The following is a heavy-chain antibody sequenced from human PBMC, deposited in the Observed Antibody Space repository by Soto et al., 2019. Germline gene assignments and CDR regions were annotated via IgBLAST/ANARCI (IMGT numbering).Heavy chain of an antibody. V-gene: IGHV1-18*01. CDR2: ISAYNGNT. CDR1: GYAFTSYG. J-gene: IGHJ4*02. Sequence: ASVKVSCKASGYAFTSYGIIWVRQAPGQGLEWMGWISAYNGNTNYAQKPQGRVTMTTDTSTSTAYMELRSLRSDDTAVYYCAVGYCSSTSCYAGDYWGQGTLVTVSS. CDR3: AVGYCSSTSCYAGDY. D-gene: IGHD2-2*01.